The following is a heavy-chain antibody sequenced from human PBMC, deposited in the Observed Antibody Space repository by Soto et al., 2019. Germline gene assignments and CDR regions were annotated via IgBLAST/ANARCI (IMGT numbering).Heavy chain of an antibody. J-gene: IGHJ6*02. D-gene: IGHD5-12*01. Sequence: WSLRLSCAASGFTFSSYAMHWVRQAPGKGLEWVAVISYDGSNKYYADSVKGRFTISRDNSKNTLYLQMNSLRAEDTAVYYCARDSMATIFLSLSFYGMDVWGQGTTVTVSS. CDR1: GFTFSSYA. V-gene: IGHV3-30-3*01. CDR2: ISYDGSNK. CDR3: ARDSMATIFLSLSFYGMDV.